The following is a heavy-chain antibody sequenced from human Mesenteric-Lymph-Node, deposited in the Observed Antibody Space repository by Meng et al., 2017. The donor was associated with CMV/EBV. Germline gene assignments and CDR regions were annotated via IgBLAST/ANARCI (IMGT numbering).Heavy chain of an antibody. CDR1: GYTFTNYY. D-gene: IGHD3-10*01. CDR3: ARTSYYGSGSYPFPFDS. CDR2: NNPRSGTT. J-gene: IGHJ4*02. Sequence: ASVKVSCKASGYTFTNYYLHWVRQAPGQGLEWVGWNNPRSGTTDYAPKFQGRVTVTRDTSISTVFMELSRLRSDDTAVYYCARTSYYGSGSYPFPFDSWGQGTLVTVSS. V-gene: IGHV1-2*02.